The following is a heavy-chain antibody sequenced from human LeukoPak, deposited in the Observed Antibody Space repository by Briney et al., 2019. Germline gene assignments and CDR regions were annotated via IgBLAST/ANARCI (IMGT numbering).Heavy chain of an antibody. J-gene: IGHJ4*02. CDR2: ISSSGSTI. CDR1: GFTFSDYY. V-gene: IGHV3-11*01. CDR3: ARDAGSYYFEY. Sequence: SGGSLRLSCAASGFTFSDYYMIWIRQAPGEGLEWVSYISSSGSTIYYADSVKGRFTISRDNAKNSLYLQMNSLRAEDTAVYYCARDAGSYYFEYWGQETLVTVSS.